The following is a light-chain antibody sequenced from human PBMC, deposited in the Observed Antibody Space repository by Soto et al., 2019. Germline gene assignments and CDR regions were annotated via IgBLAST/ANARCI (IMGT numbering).Light chain of an antibody. CDR2: DAS. Sequence: DIQMTQTPSTLSASVGDRVTITCRASQSISSWLAWYQQKPGKAPKLLIYDASSLESGVPSRFSGSGSGTEFTLTISSLQPDDSATYYCQQYNSYPLTFGGGTKVQIK. V-gene: IGKV1-5*01. J-gene: IGKJ4*01. CDR3: QQYNSYPLT. CDR1: QSISSW.